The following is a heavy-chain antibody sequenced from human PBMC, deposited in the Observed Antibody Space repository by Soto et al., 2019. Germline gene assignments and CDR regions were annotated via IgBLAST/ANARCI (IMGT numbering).Heavy chain of an antibody. D-gene: IGHD3-16*02. J-gene: IGHJ4*01. CDR1: RFTFSSYS. CDR3: PRDTAPACVWGCYREIISEFDY. Sequence: PGVSLRLSCAASRFTFSSYSMNWVRHAPGKGLEWVSSISSSISYIYYADSVKGRFTIPRDNAKNSLYLQMNCAKVEVTSEYYCPRDTAPACVWGCYREIISEFDYLYQVALDPVSS. V-gene: IGHV3-21*01. CDR2: ISSSISYI.